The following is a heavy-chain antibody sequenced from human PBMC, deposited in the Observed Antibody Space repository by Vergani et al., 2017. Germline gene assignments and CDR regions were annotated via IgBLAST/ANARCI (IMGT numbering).Heavy chain of an antibody. D-gene: IGHD3-16*01. V-gene: IGHV3-30-3*01. CDR1: GFTFSSYA. Sequence: QVQLVESGGGVVQPGRSLRLSCAASGFTFSSYAMHWVRQAPGKGLEWVAVISYDGSNKYYADSVKGRFTISRDNSKNTLYLQMNSLRAEVTAVYYCAREDVAAFFDYWGQGTLVTVSS. J-gene: IGHJ4*02. CDR2: ISYDGSNK. CDR3: AREDVAAFFDY.